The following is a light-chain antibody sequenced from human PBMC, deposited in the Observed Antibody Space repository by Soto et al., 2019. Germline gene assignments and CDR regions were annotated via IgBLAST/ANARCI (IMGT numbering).Light chain of an antibody. V-gene: IGKV1-5*03. CDR3: QEYNSHSMYT. J-gene: IGKJ2*01. CDR2: TAS. Sequence: DIQMTQSPSTLSASVGDRVTITCRASQSISSWLAWYQQKPGKAPKLLIYTASSLESGVPSRFSGSGSGTEYTLTISSLQPDDFSTYYCQEYNSHSMYTFGQWTKLEIK. CDR1: QSISSW.